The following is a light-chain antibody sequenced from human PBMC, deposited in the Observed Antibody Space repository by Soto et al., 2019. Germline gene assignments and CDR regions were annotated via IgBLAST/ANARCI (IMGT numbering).Light chain of an antibody. CDR2: KAS. Sequence: DIQMTQSPSTLSASVGDRVTITCRASQSISSWLAWYQQKPGKAPNLLIYKASSLESGVPSRFSVTGSGTEFTLTINSLQPDDFATYYCQQYNTYPWTFGQGTKVEI. J-gene: IGKJ1*01. CDR1: QSISSW. CDR3: QQYNTYPWT. V-gene: IGKV1-5*03.